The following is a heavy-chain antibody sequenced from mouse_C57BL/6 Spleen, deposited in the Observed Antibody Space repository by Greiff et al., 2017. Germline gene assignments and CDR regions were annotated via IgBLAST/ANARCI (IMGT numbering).Heavy chain of an antibody. J-gene: IGHJ2*01. CDR3: ARHDGSSYFDY. CDR2: ISSGGSYT. D-gene: IGHD1-1*01. V-gene: IGHV5-6*01. CDR1: GFTFSSYG. Sequence: EVKLQESGGDLVKPGGSLKLSCAASGFTFSSYGMSWVRQTPDKRLEWVATISSGGSYTYYPDSVKGRFTISRDNAKNTLYLQMSSLKSEDTAMYYCARHDGSSYFDYWGQGTTLTVSS.